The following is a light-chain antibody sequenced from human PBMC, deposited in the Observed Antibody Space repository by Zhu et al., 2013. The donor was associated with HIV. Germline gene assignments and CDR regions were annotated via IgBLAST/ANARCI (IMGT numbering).Light chain of an antibody. CDR1: DIESYN. J-gene: IGLJ2*01. Sequence: SYELTQPPSVSVAPGKTAIITCGGNDIESYNVHWNQQKPGQAPVLVVYDDSDRPSGIPERFSGSNSGNTATLTISGTQAMDEADYYCQAWDSSTAVFGGGTKLTVL. V-gene: IGLV3-21*01. CDR3: QAWDSSTAV. CDR2: DDS.